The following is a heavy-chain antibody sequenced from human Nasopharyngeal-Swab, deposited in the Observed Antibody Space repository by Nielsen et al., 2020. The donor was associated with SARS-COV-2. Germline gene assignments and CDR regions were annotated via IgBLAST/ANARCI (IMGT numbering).Heavy chain of an antibody. D-gene: IGHD3-16*01. CDR3: ARDGGLGYYYYYGMDV. CDR2: ISSSSSYI. Sequence: GESLKISCATSGFTFSSYSMNWVRQAPGKGLEWVSSISSSSSYIYYADSVKGRFTISRDNAKNSLYLQMNSLRAEDTAVYYCARDGGLGYYYYYGMDVWCQGTTVTVSS. V-gene: IGHV3-21*01. J-gene: IGHJ6*02. CDR1: GFTFSSYS.